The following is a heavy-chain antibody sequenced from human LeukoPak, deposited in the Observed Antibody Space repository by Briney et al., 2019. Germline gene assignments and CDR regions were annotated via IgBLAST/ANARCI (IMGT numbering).Heavy chain of an antibody. D-gene: IGHD3-16*01. CDR3: ARVVLSYMDV. Sequence: GGSLRLSCAASGFSFSAYGMNWVRQAPGKGLEWVASISSRTGDVDYGDSVKGRFTISRDNAQNSLFLQMDSLRAEDTAVYYCARVVLSYMDVWGEGTTVSVSS. CDR1: GFSFSAYG. V-gene: IGHV3-21*06. CDR2: ISSRTGDV. J-gene: IGHJ6*03.